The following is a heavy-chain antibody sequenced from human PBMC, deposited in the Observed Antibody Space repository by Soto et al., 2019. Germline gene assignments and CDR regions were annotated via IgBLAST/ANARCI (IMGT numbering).Heavy chain of an antibody. V-gene: IGHV1-18*01. D-gene: IGHD3-10*01. CDR3: ARVGWYYGSGSLDYYGMDV. CDR2: ISAYNGNT. J-gene: IGHJ6*02. Sequence: ASVKVSCKASGYTFTSYGISWVRQAPGQGLEWMGWISAYNGNTNYAQNLQGRVTMTTDTSTSTAYMELRSLRSDDTAVYYCARVGWYYGSGSLDYYGMDVWGQGTTVTVSS. CDR1: GYTFTSYG.